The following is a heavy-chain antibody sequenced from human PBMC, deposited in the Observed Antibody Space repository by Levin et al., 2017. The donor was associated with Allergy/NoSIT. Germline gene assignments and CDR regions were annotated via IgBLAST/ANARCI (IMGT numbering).Heavy chain of an antibody. CDR3: AKNGRNCPPDY. D-gene: IGHD1-14*01. Sequence: GESLKISCTASGFTFSSYAMNWVRQAPGKGLDWVGAIDAGGDITYYADSVRGRFTVSRDNSKNTLYLQMNSLSAEDTAVYYCAKNGRNCPPDYWGQGILVTVSS. CDR2: IDAGGDIT. V-gene: IGHV3-23*01. CDR1: GFTFSSYA. J-gene: IGHJ4*02.